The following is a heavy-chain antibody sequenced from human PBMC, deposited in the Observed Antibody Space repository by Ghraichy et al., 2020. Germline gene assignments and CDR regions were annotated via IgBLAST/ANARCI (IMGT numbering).Heavy chain of an antibody. CDR3: ARLVGLDSSGYFDY. V-gene: IGHV3-33*01. J-gene: IGHJ4*02. CDR1: GFTFSSYG. Sequence: GGSLRLSCAASGFTFSSYGMHWVRQAPGKGLDWVAVIWNDGSKKYYVDSVKGRFTISRDNSNNILYLQMNSLRAEDTAVYYCARLVGLDSSGYFDYWGQGTLVTVSS. D-gene: IGHD3-22*01. CDR2: IWNDGSKK.